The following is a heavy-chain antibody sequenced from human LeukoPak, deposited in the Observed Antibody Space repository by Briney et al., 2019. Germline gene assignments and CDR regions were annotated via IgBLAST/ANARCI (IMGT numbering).Heavy chain of an antibody. CDR2: INSDGGST. D-gene: IGHD1-26*01. CDR1: GFTFSSYW. J-gene: IGHJ3*02. Sequence: GGSLRLSCAASGFTFSSYWMHWVRQAPGKGLVWVSRINSDGGSTSYTDSVKGRFSISRDNSKNTVYLEMNSLRGEDTAIYYCTRDLREHGVFDIWGQGTMVTVSS. CDR3: TRDLREHGVFDI. V-gene: IGHV3-74*01.